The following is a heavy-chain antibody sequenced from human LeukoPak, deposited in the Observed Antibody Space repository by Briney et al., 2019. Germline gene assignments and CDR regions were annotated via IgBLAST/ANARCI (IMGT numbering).Heavy chain of an antibody. J-gene: IGHJ6*03. V-gene: IGHV3-21*04. D-gene: IGHD3-16*01. CDR1: GFTFSSYS. Sequence: GGSLRLSCAASGFTFSSYSVNWVRQAPGKGLEWVSSISSGGSYIYYADSVKGRFTISRDNSYNTVSLQMNSLRDEDTGVYYCAKGLRTGVGPYMGYHYYMDVWGKGATVTVSS. CDR2: ISSGGSYI. CDR3: AKGLRTGVGPYMGYHYYMDV.